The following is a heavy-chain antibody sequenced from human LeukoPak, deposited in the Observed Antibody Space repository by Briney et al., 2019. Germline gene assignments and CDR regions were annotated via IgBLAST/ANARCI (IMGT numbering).Heavy chain of an antibody. J-gene: IGHJ1*01. V-gene: IGHV1-2*02. Sequence: GASVKVSCKASGYTFTGYYMHWVRQAPGQGLEWMGWINPNSGGTNYAQKFQGRVTMTRDTSISTAYMELSRLRSDDTAVYYCARGDYYGSSGSEYFQHWGQGTLVTVSS. D-gene: IGHD3-22*01. CDR3: ARGDYYGSSGSEYFQH. CDR1: GYTFTGYY. CDR2: INPNSGGT.